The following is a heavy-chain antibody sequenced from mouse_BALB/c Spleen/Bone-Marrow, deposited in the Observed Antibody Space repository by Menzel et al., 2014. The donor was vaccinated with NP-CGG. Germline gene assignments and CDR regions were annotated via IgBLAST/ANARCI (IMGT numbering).Heavy chain of an antibody. D-gene: IGHD1-2*01. V-gene: IGHV4-1*02. CDR3: ARPGYYGYQDV. J-gene: IGHJ1*01. Sequence: EVQLVESGGGLVQPGGSLKLSCAASGFDFSGYWMTWVRQAPGKGLEWIGEINPDSSTINYTPSLKDKFIISRDNAKNALYLQMSKVRSEDTARYYCARPGYYGYQDVWGAGTTVTVSS. CDR1: GFDFSGYW. CDR2: INPDSSTI.